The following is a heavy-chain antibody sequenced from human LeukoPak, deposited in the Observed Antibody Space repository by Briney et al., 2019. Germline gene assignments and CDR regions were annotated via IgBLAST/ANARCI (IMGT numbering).Heavy chain of an antibody. Sequence: GESLKISCKGSGYSFTSYWIGWVRQMPGKGLEWMGIIYPGDSDTRYSPSFQGQVTISADKSISTAYLQWSSLKASDTAMYYCARVMVRGVGNYYYYYYMDVWGKGTTVTISS. V-gene: IGHV5-51*01. CDR2: IYPGDSDT. CDR1: GYSFTSYW. J-gene: IGHJ6*03. D-gene: IGHD3-10*01. CDR3: ARVMVRGVGNYYYYYYMDV.